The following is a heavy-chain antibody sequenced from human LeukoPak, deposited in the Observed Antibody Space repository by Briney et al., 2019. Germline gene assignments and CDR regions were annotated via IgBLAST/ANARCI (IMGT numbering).Heavy chain of an antibody. D-gene: IGHD3-22*01. CDR3: FTPIYYYDASGYSLYSGMDV. CDR2: IRNQAHGGTA. CDR1: GFTFGDYA. V-gene: IGHV3-49*04. Sequence: PGRSLRLSCTASGFTFGDYAMSWVRQAPGKGLEWVGFIRNQAHGGTADYAASVKGRFRISRDDSNSIAYLHMDSLQAEDTALYYCFTPIYYYDASGYSLYSGMDVWGQGTTVTVSS. J-gene: IGHJ6*02.